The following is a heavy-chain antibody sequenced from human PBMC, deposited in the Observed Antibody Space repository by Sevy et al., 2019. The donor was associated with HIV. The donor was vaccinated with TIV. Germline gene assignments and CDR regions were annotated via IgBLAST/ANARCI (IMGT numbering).Heavy chain of an antibody. CDR3: VKEGGGEGGDH. V-gene: IGHV3-30*02. J-gene: IGHJ4*02. CDR2: IQYDGSNK. Sequence: GGSLRLSCAASGFSFSSYGMHWVRQAPGKGLEWMSYIQYDGSNKDYADSVKGRFTISRDTSKNTLYLQRNSLRVEDTAVCDWVKEGGGEGGDHWGQGTLVTVSS. D-gene: IGHD3-16*01. CDR1: GFSFSSYG.